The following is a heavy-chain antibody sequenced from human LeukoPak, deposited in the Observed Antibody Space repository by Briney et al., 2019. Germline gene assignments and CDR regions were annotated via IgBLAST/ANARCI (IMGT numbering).Heavy chain of an antibody. CDR3: ARDVRRSRLKDRSITDAFDI. CDR1: GGSISSYY. V-gene: IGHV4-4*07. D-gene: IGHD1-14*01. J-gene: IGHJ3*02. Sequence: PSETLSLTCTVSGGSISSYYWSWIRQPAGKGLEWIGRIYTSGSTNYNPSLKSRVTMSVDTSKNQFSLKLSSVTAADTAVYYCARDVRRSRLKDRSITDAFDIWGQGTMVTVSS. CDR2: IYTSGST.